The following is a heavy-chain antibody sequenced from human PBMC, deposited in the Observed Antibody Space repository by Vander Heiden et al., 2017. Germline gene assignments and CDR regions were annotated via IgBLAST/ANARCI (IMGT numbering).Heavy chain of an antibody. J-gene: IGHJ4*02. V-gene: IGHV4-39*01. CDR2: IYYSGTT. CDR3: ARHKSDVSGWYGYDS. Sequence: QLQLQESGPGLVKPSENLSLTCIVSGDSISRRSYYWGWIRQAPGKGLEWIGNIYYSGTTYYNPSLEGRVTRAGDTSKNQFSLRLSFVTAADTATYFCARHKSDVSGWYGYDSWGQGTLVTVSS. CDR1: GDSISRRSYY. D-gene: IGHD6-19*01.